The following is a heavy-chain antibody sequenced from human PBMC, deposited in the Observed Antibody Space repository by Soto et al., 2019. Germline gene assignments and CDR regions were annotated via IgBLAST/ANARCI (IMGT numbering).Heavy chain of an antibody. J-gene: IGHJ6*02. V-gene: IGHV4-59*01. Sequence: LSLTCTVSGGSISSYYWSWIRQPPGKGLEWIGYIYYSGSTNYNPSLKSRVTISVDTSKNQFSLKLSSVTAADTAVYYCARHLDGVYYYYGMDVWGQGTTVTSP. CDR1: GGSISSYY. CDR2: IYYSGST. CDR3: ARHLDGVYYYYGMDV. D-gene: IGHD4-17*01.